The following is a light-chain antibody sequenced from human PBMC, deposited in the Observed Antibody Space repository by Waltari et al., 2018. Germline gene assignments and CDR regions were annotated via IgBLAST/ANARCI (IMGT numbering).Light chain of an antibody. CDR2: EAS. Sequence: TTLTQSPAFVSATPGDPVTTFCKASRDIDDDMNWFQQRAGESPLFIIQEASTLVPGVSRRFSGSGYGTDFTLTITNIGSEDAAYYFCLQHDDFPLTFGGGTKVEI. J-gene: IGKJ4*01. V-gene: IGKV5-2*01. CDR1: RDIDDD. CDR3: LQHDDFPLT.